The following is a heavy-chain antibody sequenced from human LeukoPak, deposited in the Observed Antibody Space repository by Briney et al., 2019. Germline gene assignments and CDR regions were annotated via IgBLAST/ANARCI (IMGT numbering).Heavy chain of an antibody. V-gene: IGHV3-73*01. D-gene: IGHD3-10*01. J-gene: IGHJ4*02. CDR1: GFTFSASS. Sequence: GGSPRLSCAASGFTFSASSMHWVRQTSGKGLEWVGRIRDKAYNYVTASAESLKGRFTVSRDDSRNMVYLQMNSLKTEDTAVYYCVRPGSGNYYYYWGQGTLVTVSS. CDR2: IRDKAYNYVT. CDR3: VRPGSGNYYYY.